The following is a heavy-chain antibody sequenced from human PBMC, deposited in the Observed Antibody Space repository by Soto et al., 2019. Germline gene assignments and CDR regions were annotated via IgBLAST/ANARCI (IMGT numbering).Heavy chain of an antibody. CDR3: ARDNSGFLEWFYGMDV. CDR1: GFTFSSYE. V-gene: IGHV3-48*03. CDR2: ISSSGSTI. Sequence: GGSLRRSCAASGFTFSSYEMNWVRQAPGKGLEWVSYISSSGSTIYYADSVKGRFTISRDNAKNSLYLQMNSLRAEDTAVYYCARDNSGFLEWFYGMDVWGQGTTVTVSS. J-gene: IGHJ6*02. D-gene: IGHD3-3*01.